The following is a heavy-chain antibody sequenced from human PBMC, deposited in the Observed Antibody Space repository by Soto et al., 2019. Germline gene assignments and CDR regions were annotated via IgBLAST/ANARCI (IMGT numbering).Heavy chain of an antibody. CDR1: GYTFTRYT. J-gene: IGHJ3*02. CDR3: ARDWTDNWHSGDACHI. V-gene: IGHV1-18*04. Sequence: QVQLVQSGAEVKKPGASVKVSCKASGYTFTRYTISWVRQAPGQGLEWMGWINTYNGYTDYAQNFQGRVTMTTDTSTSTAYMEMTSLRSDDTAVYYCARDWTDNWHSGDACHIWGQGTMVTVSS. D-gene: IGHD1-7*01. CDR2: INTYNGYT.